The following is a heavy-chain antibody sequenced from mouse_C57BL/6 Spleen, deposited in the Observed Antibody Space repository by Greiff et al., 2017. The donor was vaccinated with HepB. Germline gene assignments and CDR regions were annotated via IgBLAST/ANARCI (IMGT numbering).Heavy chain of an antibody. CDR1: GYTFTSSW. Sequence: QVQLQQPGAELVMPGASVKLSCKASGYTFTSSWMHWVKQRPGQGLEWIGEIDPSDSYTNYNQKFKGKSTLTVDKSSSTAYMQLSSLTSEDSAVYYCARGRFPDYWGQGTTLTVSS. D-gene: IGHD1-1*01. V-gene: IGHV1-69*01. J-gene: IGHJ2*01. CDR3: ARGRFPDY. CDR2: IDPSDSYT.